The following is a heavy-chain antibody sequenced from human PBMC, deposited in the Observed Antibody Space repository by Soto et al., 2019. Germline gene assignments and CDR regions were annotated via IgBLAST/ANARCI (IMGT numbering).Heavy chain of an antibody. CDR2: ISYDGSNK. Sequence: GGSLRLSCAASGFTFSSYGMHWVRQAPGKGLEWVAVISYDGSNKYYADSVKGRFTISRDNSKNTLYLQMNSLRAEDTAVYYCAKGEYDFWSGYYHCMDVWGKGTTVTVSS. D-gene: IGHD3-3*01. V-gene: IGHV3-30*18. CDR3: AKGEYDFWSGYYHCMDV. J-gene: IGHJ6*03. CDR1: GFTFSSYG.